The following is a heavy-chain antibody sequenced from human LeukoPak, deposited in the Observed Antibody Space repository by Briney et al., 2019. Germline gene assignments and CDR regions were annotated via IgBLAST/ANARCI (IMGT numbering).Heavy chain of an antibody. CDR3: ARGYEHRSRGIDY. Sequence: SETLSLTCTVSGGSISSSSYYWGWIRQPPGKGLEWIGSIYYSGSTYYNPSLKSRVTISVDTSKNQFSLKLSSVTAADTAVYYCARGYEHRSRGIDYWGQGTLVTVSS. V-gene: IGHV4-39*07. CDR1: GGSISSSSYY. CDR2: IYYSGST. D-gene: IGHD2-2*01. J-gene: IGHJ4*02.